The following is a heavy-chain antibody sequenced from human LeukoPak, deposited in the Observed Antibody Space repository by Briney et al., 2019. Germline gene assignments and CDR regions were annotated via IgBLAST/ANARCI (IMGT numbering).Heavy chain of an antibody. CDR1: GFIFSRYE. J-gene: IGHJ2*01. CDR3: ARLAYSSTWYWYFGL. CDR2: ISTSGSGI. D-gene: IGHD6-13*01. Sequence: GGSLRLSCVASGFIFSRYEMNWVRQAPGKGLEWVSYISTSGSGIYYADSVKGRFTISRDNAKNSLYLQMNSLRAEDTAIYYCARLAYSSTWYWYFGLWGRGTLVTVSS. V-gene: IGHV3-48*03.